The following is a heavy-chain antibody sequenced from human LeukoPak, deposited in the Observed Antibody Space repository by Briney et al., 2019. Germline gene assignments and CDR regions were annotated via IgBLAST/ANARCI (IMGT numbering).Heavy chain of an antibody. V-gene: IGHV3-7*03. CDR1: RFTFSSYW. CDR2: IKQDGSEK. CDR3: ARLTSPN. Sequence: GGSLRLSCAASRFTFSSYWMSWVRQAPGKGLEWVANIKQDGSEKYYVDSVKGRFTISRDNAKNSLYLQMNSLRAGDTAVYYCARLTSPNWGQGTLVTVSS. D-gene: IGHD1-14*01. J-gene: IGHJ4*02.